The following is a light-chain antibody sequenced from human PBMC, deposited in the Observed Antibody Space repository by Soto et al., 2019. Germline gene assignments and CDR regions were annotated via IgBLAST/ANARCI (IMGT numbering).Light chain of an antibody. CDR2: DAS. J-gene: IGKJ1*01. V-gene: IGKV3-11*01. Sequence: EIVLTQSPATLSLSPGERATLSCRASQSVSSYLAWYQQKPGQAPRLLIYDASNRATGIPARFSGSGSGTDFTLTIXSLXXXXFAVYYCQQRSNWPRTFGQGTKVEIK. CDR1: QSVSSY. CDR3: QQRSNWPRT.